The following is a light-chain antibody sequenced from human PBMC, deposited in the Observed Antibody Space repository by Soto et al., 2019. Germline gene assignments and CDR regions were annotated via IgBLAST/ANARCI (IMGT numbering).Light chain of an antibody. CDR3: AAWDDSLNRPV. CDR1: NSNIGGNT. V-gene: IGLV1-44*01. J-gene: IGLJ7*01. CDR2: SNS. Sequence: QSVLTQPPSASGTPGQRVTISCSGSNSNIGGNTVNWYQQIPGTAPKLLIYSNSQRPSGVPDRFSGSKSGSSASLAISGLQSEDEADYYCAAWDDSLNRPVFGGGTQLTVL.